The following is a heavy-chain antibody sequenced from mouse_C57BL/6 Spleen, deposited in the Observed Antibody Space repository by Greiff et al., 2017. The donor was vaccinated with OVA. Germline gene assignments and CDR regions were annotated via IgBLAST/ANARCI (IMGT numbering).Heavy chain of an antibody. CDR1: GYSITSGYY. Sequence: DVKLQESGPGLVKPSQSLSLTCSVTGYSITSGYYWNWIRQFPGNKLEWMGYISYDGSNNYNPSLKNRISITRDTSKNQFFLKLNSVTTEDTATYYCAREGAYYSNYVAYWGQGTLVTVSA. CDR3: AREGAYYSNYVAY. CDR2: ISYDGSN. D-gene: IGHD2-5*01. J-gene: IGHJ3*01. V-gene: IGHV3-6*01.